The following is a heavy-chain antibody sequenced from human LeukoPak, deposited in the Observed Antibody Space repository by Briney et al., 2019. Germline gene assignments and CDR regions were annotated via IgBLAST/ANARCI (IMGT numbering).Heavy chain of an antibody. J-gene: IGHJ3*02. CDR3: ARAYDSSGYYGFWAFDI. V-gene: IGHV5-51*01. CDR2: IYPGDSDT. Sequence: GESLKISCKGSGYSFTSYWIGWVRPMPGKGLEWMGIIYPGDSDTRYSPSFQGQVTISADKSISTAYLQWSSLKASDTAMYYCARAYDSSGYYGFWAFDIWGQGTMVTVSS. CDR1: GYSFTSYW. D-gene: IGHD3-22*01.